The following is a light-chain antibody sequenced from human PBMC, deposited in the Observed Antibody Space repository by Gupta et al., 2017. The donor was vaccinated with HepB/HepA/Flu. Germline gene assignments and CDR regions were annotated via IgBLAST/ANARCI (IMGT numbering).Light chain of an antibody. CDR3: QKYDSART. Sequence: ASVGYRVTITCRASQYIGKSLAWYQQKPGKIPRLLIYTVSTLQSGVPSRFSGSGSGTDFTLTISSLQPEDFATYYCQKYDSARTFGQGTNVEIK. J-gene: IGKJ1*01. CDR2: TVS. CDR1: QYIGKS. V-gene: IGKV1-27*01.